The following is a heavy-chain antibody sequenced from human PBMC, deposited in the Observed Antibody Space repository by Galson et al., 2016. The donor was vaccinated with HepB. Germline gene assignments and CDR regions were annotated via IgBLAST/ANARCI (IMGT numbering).Heavy chain of an antibody. V-gene: IGHV3-48*01. CDR1: GFNLNSYS. D-gene: IGHD4-23*01. CDR2: ITSSSSLI. CDR3: AGYGGNSV. Sequence: SLRLSCAVFGFNLNSYSMNWVRQAPGKGLEWISYITSSSSLIFYADSVEGRFTISRDNARNTVYLQMNSLRTEDTAVYYCAGYGGNSVWGQGTLVTVSS. J-gene: IGHJ4*02.